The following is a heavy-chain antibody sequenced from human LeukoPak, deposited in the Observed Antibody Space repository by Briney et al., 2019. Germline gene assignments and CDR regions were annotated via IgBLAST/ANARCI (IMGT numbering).Heavy chain of an antibody. CDR3: ARRNPLSSNAFDI. V-gene: IGHV3-53*01. J-gene: IGHJ3*02. CDR1: GFTVSSNY. CDR2: IYSGGST. Sequence: GGSLRLSCAASGFTVSSNYMSWVRQAPGKGLEWASVIYSGGSTYYADSVKGRFTISRDNSKNTLYLQMNSLRAEDTAVYYCARRNPLSSNAFDIWGQGTMVTVSS. D-gene: IGHD2/OR15-2a*01.